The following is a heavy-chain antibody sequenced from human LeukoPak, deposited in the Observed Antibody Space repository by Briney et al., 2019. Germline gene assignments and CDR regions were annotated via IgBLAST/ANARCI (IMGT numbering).Heavy chain of an antibody. J-gene: IGHJ6*02. CDR2: IVVGSGNT. Sequence: VASVKVSCKASGFTFTSSAMQWVRQARGQRLEWIGWIVVGSGNTNYAQKFQERVTITRDMSTSTAYMELSSLRSEDTAVYYCARDGDIVVVVAANGMDVWGQGTTVTVSS. D-gene: IGHD2-15*01. CDR3: ARDGDIVVVVAANGMDV. CDR1: GFTFTSSA. V-gene: IGHV1-58*02.